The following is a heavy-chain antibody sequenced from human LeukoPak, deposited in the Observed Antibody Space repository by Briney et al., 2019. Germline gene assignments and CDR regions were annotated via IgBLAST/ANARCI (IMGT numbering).Heavy chain of an antibody. CDR3: ANNIGARGVDY. CDR1: GYTFTGYY. Sequence: ASVKVSCKASGYTFTGYYMHWVRQAPGQGLEWMGWINPDNGDTNSAQKFQGRVTMTRDTSISTAYMELGRLTSDDTAMYYCANNIGARGVDYWGQGTLVTISS. D-gene: IGHD6-13*01. CDR2: INPDNGDT. J-gene: IGHJ4*02. V-gene: IGHV1-2*02.